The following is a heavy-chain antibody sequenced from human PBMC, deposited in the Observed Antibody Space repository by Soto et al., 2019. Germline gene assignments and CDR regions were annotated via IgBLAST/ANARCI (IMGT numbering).Heavy chain of an antibody. CDR2: IYSGGST. CDR1: GFTVSSNY. J-gene: IGHJ6*03. Sequence: GGSLRLSCAASGFTVSSNYMSWVRQAPGKGLEWVSVIYSGGSTYYADSVKGRFTISRHNSKNTLYLQMNSLRAEDTAVYYCASEKGTYYDFWSGSNTPYYYYMDAWGKGTTVTVSS. D-gene: IGHD3-3*01. CDR3: ASEKGTYYDFWSGSNTPYYYYMDA. V-gene: IGHV3-53*04.